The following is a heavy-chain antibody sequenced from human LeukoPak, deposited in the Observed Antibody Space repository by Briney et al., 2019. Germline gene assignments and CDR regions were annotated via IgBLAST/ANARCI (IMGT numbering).Heavy chain of an antibody. CDR1: GFTFDDYT. V-gene: IGHV3-43*01. D-gene: IGHD4-17*01. CDR3: ANEFGIGSDYGDYPLGY. Sequence: GGSLRLSCAASGFTFDDYTMHWVRQAPGKGLEWVSLISWDGGSTYYADSVKGRFTISRDNSKNSLYLQMNSLRTEDTALYYCANEFGIGSDYGDYPLGYWGQGTLVTVSS. CDR2: ISWDGGST. J-gene: IGHJ4*02.